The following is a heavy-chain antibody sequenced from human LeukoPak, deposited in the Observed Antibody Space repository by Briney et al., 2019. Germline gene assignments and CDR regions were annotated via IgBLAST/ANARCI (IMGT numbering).Heavy chain of an antibody. CDR3: ARVKTMIIVVSLFDY. V-gene: IGHV1-2*04. CDR2: INPNSGAT. D-gene: IGHD3-22*01. J-gene: IGHJ4*02. Sequence: ASAKVSCKTSGYTFLRYYIHFVRQAPGQGLEWVGWINPNSGATYSSSKFQGWVTISRDTSISTAYLDLGNLRSDDTAVYYCARVKTMIIVVSLFDYWGQGTLVTVSS. CDR1: GYTFLRYY.